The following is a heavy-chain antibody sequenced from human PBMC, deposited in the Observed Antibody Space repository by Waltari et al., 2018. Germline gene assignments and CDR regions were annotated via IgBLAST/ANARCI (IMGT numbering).Heavy chain of an antibody. CDR3: AKAAYDSSGYYYFDY. V-gene: IGHV3-9*03. CDR1: GFTFDDYA. D-gene: IGHD3-22*01. CDR2: ISWNSGSI. Sequence: EVQLVESGGGLVQPGRSLRLSCAASGFTFDDYAMHWVRQAPGKGLEWVSGISWNSGSIGYADSGKGRFTISRDNAKNSLYLQMNSLRAEDMALYYCAKAAYDSSGYYYFDYWGQGTLVTVSS. J-gene: IGHJ4*02.